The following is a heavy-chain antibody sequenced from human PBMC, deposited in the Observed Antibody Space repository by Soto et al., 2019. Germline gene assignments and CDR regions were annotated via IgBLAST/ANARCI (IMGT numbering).Heavy chain of an antibody. CDR3: ASSTQPTDDIVVVPAAMVYGAFDI. J-gene: IGHJ3*02. CDR1: GFTFSSYG. CDR2: ISAYNGNT. D-gene: IGHD2-2*01. Sequence: APVKVSCKASGFTFSSYGISWGRQAPGQGVEWMGWISAYNGNTNYAQKLQGRVTMTTDTSTSTAYMELRSLRSDDTAVYYCASSTQPTDDIVVVPAAMVYGAFDIWGQGTMVTVSS. V-gene: IGHV1-18*01.